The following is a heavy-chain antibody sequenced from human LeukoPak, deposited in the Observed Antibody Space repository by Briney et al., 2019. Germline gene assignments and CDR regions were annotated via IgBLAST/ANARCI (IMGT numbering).Heavy chain of an antibody. J-gene: IGHJ4*02. V-gene: IGHV1-2*02. CDR3: ARPFYYGSGSTFDY. CDR2: INPNSGGT. D-gene: IGHD3-10*01. CDR1: GYTFTGYY. Sequence: GASVKVSCKASGYTFTGYYMHWVRQAPGQGLEWMGWINPNSGGTNYAQKFQGRVTMTRDTSISTAYMELSRLRSDDTAVYYCARPFYYGSGSTFDYWGQGTLVTVSS.